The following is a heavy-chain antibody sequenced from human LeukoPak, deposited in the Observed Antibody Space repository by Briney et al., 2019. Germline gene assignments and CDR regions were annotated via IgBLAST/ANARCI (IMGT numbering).Heavy chain of an antibody. V-gene: IGHV1-2*02. D-gene: IGHD4-17*01. Sequence: ASVMVSCKASGYTFTGYYIHWVRQAPGQGREWMGWINPNSGDTNYAQKFQDRVTLTRDTSISTAYMEVTHLRSDDTAVYYCARPNGDYYNWFDPWGQGTLVTVSS. J-gene: IGHJ5*02. CDR3: ARPNGDYYNWFDP. CDR1: GYTFTGYY. CDR2: INPNSGDT.